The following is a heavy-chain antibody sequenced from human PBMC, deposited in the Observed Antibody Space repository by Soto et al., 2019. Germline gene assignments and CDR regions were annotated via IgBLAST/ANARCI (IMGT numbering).Heavy chain of an antibody. Sequence: QLQLQESGPGLVKPSETLSLTCTVSGGSISSSSYYWGWIRQPPGKGLEWIGSIYYSGSTYYNPSLKSRVTISVDTSKNQFSLKLSSVTAADTAVYYCARHAVTTSPYFDYWGQGTLVTVSS. CDR1: GGSISSSSYY. CDR3: ARHAVTTSPYFDY. V-gene: IGHV4-39*01. CDR2: IYYSGST. D-gene: IGHD4-17*01. J-gene: IGHJ4*02.